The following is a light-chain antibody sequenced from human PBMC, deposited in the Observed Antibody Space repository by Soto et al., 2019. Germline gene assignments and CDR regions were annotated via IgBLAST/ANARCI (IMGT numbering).Light chain of an antibody. Sequence: DVPMTQSPSTPSASVGDSVNITGRASQSVAASLAWYQQKPGEAPKLLIYDASNLETGVPSRFSGSGSGTEFILTIRSLKPDDFATYYCQQYDYPRTFGQGTKLDIK. CDR2: DAS. V-gene: IGKV1-5*01. J-gene: IGKJ1*01. CDR1: QSVAAS. CDR3: QQYDYPRT.